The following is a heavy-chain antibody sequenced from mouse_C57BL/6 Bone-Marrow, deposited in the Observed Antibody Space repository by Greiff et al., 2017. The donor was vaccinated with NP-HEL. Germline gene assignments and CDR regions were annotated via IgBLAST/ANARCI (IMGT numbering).Heavy chain of an antibody. CDR1: GFNIKDDY. V-gene: IGHV14-4*01. CDR3: THYGSSYAY. D-gene: IGHD1-1*01. J-gene: IGHJ2*01. Sequence: VQLQQSGAELVRPGASVKLSCTASGFNIKDDYMHWVKQRPEQGLEWIGWIDPENGDTEYASKFQGKGTITSDTSSNTAYLQLSSLTSEDTAVYYCTHYGSSYAYWGQCTTLTVSS. CDR2: IDPENGDT.